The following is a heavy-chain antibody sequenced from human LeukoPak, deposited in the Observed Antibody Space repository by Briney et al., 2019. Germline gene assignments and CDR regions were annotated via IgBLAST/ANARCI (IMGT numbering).Heavy chain of an antibody. D-gene: IGHD6-13*01. CDR3: AREGMSSSWHQRRDKYFQH. V-gene: IGHV4-61*02. CDR1: GGSISSGSYY. Sequence: SQTLSLTCTVSGGSISSGSYYWSWIRRPAGKGLEWIGRIYTSGSTNYNPSLKSRVTISVDTSKNQFSLKLSSVTAADTAVYYCAREGMSSSWHQRRDKYFQHWGQGTLVTVSS. J-gene: IGHJ1*01. CDR2: IYTSGST.